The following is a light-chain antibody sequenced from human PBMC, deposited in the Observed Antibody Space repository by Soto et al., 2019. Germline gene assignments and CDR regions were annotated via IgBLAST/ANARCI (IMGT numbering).Light chain of an antibody. V-gene: IGLV2-14*01. J-gene: IGLJ3*02. Sequence: QSVLTQTASVSGSPGQSITISCTGTSIDIGNYDFVSWYQQHPGKAPKLMIYEVSNRPSGVSHRFSGSKSGNTASLTISGLQAEDEADYYCSSYSSTATLEVFGGGTKLTVL. CDR2: EVS. CDR1: SIDIGNYDF. CDR3: SSYSSTATLEV.